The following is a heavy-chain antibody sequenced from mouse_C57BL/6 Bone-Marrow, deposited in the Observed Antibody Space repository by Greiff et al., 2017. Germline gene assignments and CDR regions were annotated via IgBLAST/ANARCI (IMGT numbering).Heavy chain of an antibody. J-gene: IGHJ3*01. Sequence: VQLQQSGPELVKPGASVKISCKASGYAFSSSWMNWVKQRTGKGLEWIGRIYPGDGDTNYNGKFKGKATLTADKSSSTAYMQLSSLTSEDSAVYFCARGGYHAWFAYWGQGTLVTVFA. CDR1: GYAFSSSW. V-gene: IGHV1-82*01. CDR2: IYPGDGDT. CDR3: ARGGYHAWFAY. D-gene: IGHD2-2*01.